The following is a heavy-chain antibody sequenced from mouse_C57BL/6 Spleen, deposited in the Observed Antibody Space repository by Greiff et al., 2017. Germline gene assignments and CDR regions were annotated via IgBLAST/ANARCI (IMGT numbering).Heavy chain of an antibody. V-gene: IGHV1-69*01. Sequence: VKLQQPGAELVLPGASVKLSCKASGYTFTSYWMHWVQQRPGQGLEWIGEIDPSDSYTNYNQKFKGKSTLTVDKSSSTAYMQLSSLTSEDSAVYYCARGSYGSSYDYYAMDYWGQGTSVTVSS. CDR3: ARGSYGSSYDYYAMDY. J-gene: IGHJ4*01. CDR2: IDPSDSYT. CDR1: GYTFTSYW. D-gene: IGHD1-1*01.